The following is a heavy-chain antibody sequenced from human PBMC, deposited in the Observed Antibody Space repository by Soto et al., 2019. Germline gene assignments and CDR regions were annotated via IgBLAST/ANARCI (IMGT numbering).Heavy chain of an antibody. Sequence: RGSLRLSCAASGFTFSSYAMSWVRQAPGKGLEWVSAISGSGGSTYYADSVKGRFTISRDNSKNTLYLQMNSLRAEDTAVYYCAKDLEYCSGGSCYLKNSPLDVWGKGTTVTVSS. CDR3: AKDLEYCSGGSCYLKNSPLDV. V-gene: IGHV3-23*01. D-gene: IGHD2-15*01. CDR1: GFTFSSYA. J-gene: IGHJ6*04. CDR2: ISGSGGST.